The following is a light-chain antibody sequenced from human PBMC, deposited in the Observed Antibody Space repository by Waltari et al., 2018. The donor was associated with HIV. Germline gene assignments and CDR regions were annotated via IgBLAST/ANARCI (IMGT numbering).Light chain of an antibody. CDR1: QSVLYTSNNKSY. V-gene: IGKV4-1*01. CDR3: KQYYSAPSYT. Sequence: DIVMTQSPDSLAVSLGERATIHCKSSQSVLYTSNNKSYLAWYQQKPGQPPKLLIYWASTRESGVPDRFSGSGSGTDFSLTISSLQAQDVAVYYCKQYYSAPSYTFGQGTKLEIK. CDR2: WAS. J-gene: IGKJ2*01.